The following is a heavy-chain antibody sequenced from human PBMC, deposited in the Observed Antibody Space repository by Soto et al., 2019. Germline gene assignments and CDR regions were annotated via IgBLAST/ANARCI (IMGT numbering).Heavy chain of an antibody. J-gene: IGHJ4*02. Sequence: QVQLVESGGGVVQPGRSLRLSCAASGFTFSSYGMHWVRQAPGKGLEWVAVIWYDGSNKYYADSVKGRFTISRDNSKNTLYLQMNSLRAEDTAVYYCARNSYYYGSGSYYGDYWGQGTLVTVSS. D-gene: IGHD3-10*01. V-gene: IGHV3-33*01. CDR2: IWYDGSNK. CDR1: GFTFSSYG. CDR3: ARNSYYYGSGSYYGDY.